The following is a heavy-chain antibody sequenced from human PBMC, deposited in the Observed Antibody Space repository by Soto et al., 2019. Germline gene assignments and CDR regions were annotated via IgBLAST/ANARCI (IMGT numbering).Heavy chain of an antibody. V-gene: IGHV3-30-3*01. CDR3: PRDGPVVPPTHYWYYGMDV. J-gene: IGHJ6*02. Sequence: LRLSCAASGFTFSSYAMHWVRQAPGKGLEWVAVTSYDGSNKYYADSVKGRFTISRDNSKNTLYLQMNSLRAEDTAVYYCPRDGPVVPPTHYWYYGMDVWGQGTTVTVSS. CDR1: GFTFSSYA. D-gene: IGHD3-22*01. CDR2: TSYDGSNK.